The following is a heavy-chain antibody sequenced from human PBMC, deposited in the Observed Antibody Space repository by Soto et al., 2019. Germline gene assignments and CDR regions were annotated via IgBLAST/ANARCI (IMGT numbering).Heavy chain of an antibody. J-gene: IGHJ4*02. CDR3: AKVISSSGWYVGFVIGPVDY. CDR2: ISGSGGST. V-gene: IGHV3-23*01. D-gene: IGHD6-19*01. Sequence: GGSLRLSCAASGFTFSSYAMSWVRQAPGKGLEWVSAISGSGGSTYYADSVKGRFTISRDNSKNTLYLQMNSLRAEDTAVYYCAKVISSSGWYVGFVIGPVDYWGQGTLVTVSS. CDR1: GFTFSSYA.